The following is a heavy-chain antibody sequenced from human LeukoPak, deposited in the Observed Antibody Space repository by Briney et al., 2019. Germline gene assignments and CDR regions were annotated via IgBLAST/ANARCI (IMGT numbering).Heavy chain of an antibody. CDR2: MNPNSGNT. CDR3: ARRYSGTKGHYYYYYMDV. V-gene: IGHV1-8*01. Sequence: ASVKVSCKASGYTFTSYDINWVRQATGQGLEWMGWMNPNSGNTGYAQKFQGRVTMTRNTSISTAYMELSSLRSEDTAVYYCARRYSGTKGHYYYYYMDVWGKGTTVTISS. CDR1: GYTFTSYD. D-gene: IGHD1-26*01. J-gene: IGHJ6*03.